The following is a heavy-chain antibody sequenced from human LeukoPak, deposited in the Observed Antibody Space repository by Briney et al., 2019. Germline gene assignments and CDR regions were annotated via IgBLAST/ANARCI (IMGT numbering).Heavy chain of an antibody. CDR1: GGSISSYY. V-gene: IGHV4-59*08. J-gene: IGHJ5*02. CDR2: IYYSGST. D-gene: IGHD2-2*01. Sequence: SETLSLTCTVSGGSISSYYWSWIRQPPGKGLEWIGYIYYSGSTYYNPSLKSRVTKSVDTSKNQFSLKLSSVAAADTAVYYCARGGYQPNRDWFDPWGQGTLVTVSS. CDR3: ARGGYQPNRDWFDP.